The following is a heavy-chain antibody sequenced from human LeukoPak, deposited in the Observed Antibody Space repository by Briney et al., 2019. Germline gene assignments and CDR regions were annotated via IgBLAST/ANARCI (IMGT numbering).Heavy chain of an antibody. Sequence: SETLSLTCTVSGGSVISGSYYWSWIRQPPGKGLEWIGYIYYSGSTNYNPSLKSRVTISVDTSKNQFSLKLSSVTAADTAVYYCARAGDSSSWYLRYWGQGTLVTVSS. CDR3: ARAGDSSSWYLRY. D-gene: IGHD6-13*01. CDR1: GGSVISGSYY. J-gene: IGHJ4*02. V-gene: IGHV4-61*01. CDR2: IYYSGST.